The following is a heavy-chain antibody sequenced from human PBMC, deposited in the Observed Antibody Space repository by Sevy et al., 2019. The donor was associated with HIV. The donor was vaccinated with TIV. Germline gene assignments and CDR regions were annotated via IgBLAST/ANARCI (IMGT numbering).Heavy chain of an antibody. CDR1: GGSISSDNYY. Sequence: SETLSLTCTVSGGSISSDNYYWTWIRQPPGKGLEWIGYINDIGSSSYNPSLKSRVTRSVDTSKNQFSLKLGSVTAADTAVYYCARGNDDYVWGSSRYGLDYWGQGTLVTVSS. D-gene: IGHD3-16*02. V-gene: IGHV4-30-4*01. CDR3: ARGNDDYVWGSSRYGLDY. J-gene: IGHJ4*02. CDR2: INDIGSS.